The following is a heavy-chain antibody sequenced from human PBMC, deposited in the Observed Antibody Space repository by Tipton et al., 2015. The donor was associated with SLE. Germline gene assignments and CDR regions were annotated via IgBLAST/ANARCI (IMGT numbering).Heavy chain of an antibody. J-gene: IGHJ4*02. D-gene: IGHD2-15*01. CDR1: GFTFSSYW. V-gene: IGHV3-7*01. Sequence: SLRLSCAASGFTFSSYWMSWVRQAPGKGLERVANIKQDGSEKYYVDSVKGRFTIARDNAKNSLYLQMNSLRAEDTAGYDCARDGGWSYYFDYWGQGSLVTGPS. CDR2: IKQDGSEK. CDR3: ARDGGWSYYFDY.